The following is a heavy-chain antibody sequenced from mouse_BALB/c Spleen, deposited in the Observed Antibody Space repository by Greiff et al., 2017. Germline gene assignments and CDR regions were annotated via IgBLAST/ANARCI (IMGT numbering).Heavy chain of an antibody. CDR3: ARSVTTVYYFDY. CDR2: ISSGSSTI. D-gene: IGHD1-1*01. V-gene: IGHV5-17*02. Sequence: LVESGGGLVQPGGSRKLSCAASGFTFSSFGMHWVRQAPEKGLEWVAYISSGSSTIYYADTVKGRFTISRDNPKNTLFLQMTSLRSEDTAMYYCARSVTTVYYFDYWGQGTTLTVSS. J-gene: IGHJ2*01. CDR1: GFTFSSFG.